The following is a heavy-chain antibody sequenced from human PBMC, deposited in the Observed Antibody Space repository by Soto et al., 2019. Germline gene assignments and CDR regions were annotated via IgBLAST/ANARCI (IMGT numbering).Heavy chain of an antibody. Sequence: EVQLLESGGGLVQPGGSLRLSCAASGFTFSSYAMSWVRQAPGKGLEWVSAISGSGGSTYYADSVKGRFTISRDNPKNQLYLQMNCLRAEDTAVYYCAKGVWELYYFDYWGQGTLVTVSS. D-gene: IGHD1-26*01. CDR2: ISGSGGST. CDR3: AKGVWELYYFDY. J-gene: IGHJ4*02. V-gene: IGHV3-23*01. CDR1: GFTFSSYA.